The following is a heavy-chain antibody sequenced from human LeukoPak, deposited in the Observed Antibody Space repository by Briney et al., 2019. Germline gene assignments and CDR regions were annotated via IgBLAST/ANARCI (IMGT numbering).Heavy chain of an antibody. D-gene: IGHD3-10*02. CDR2: ISSSGSTI. J-gene: IGHJ6*04. Sequence: PGGSLRLSCAASGFTFSSYEMSWVRQAPGKGLEWVSYISSSGSTIYYADSVKGRFTISRDNAKNSLYLQMSSLRAEDTAVYYCAELGITMIGGVWGKGTTVTIYS. V-gene: IGHV3-48*03. CDR1: GFTFSSYE. CDR3: AELGITMIGGV.